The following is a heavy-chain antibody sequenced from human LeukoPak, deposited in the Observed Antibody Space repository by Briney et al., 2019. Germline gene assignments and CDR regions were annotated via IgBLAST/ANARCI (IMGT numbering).Heavy chain of an antibody. CDR3: AREFDDCSSTSCYS. CDR2: ISTSGSTI. D-gene: IGHD2-2*01. Sequence: PGGSLRLSCAASGFTFCDYYMTWIRQAPGKGLEWLSYISTSGSTIYYADSVKGRFTISRDNAKNSLYLQMNSLRVEDTAVYYCAREFDDCSSTSCYSWGQGTLVTVSS. CDR1: GFTFCDYY. J-gene: IGHJ4*02. V-gene: IGHV3-11*04.